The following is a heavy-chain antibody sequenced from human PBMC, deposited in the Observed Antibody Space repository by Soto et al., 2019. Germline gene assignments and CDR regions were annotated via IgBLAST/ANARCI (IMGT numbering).Heavy chain of an antibody. CDR2: ISGSGGST. CDR1: GFTFSSYA. J-gene: IGHJ3*02. CDR3: AKDRSRCSGGSCYPDAFDI. Sequence: HPGGSLRLSCAASGFTFSSYAMSWVRQAPGKGLEWVSAISGSGGSTYYADSVKGRFTISRDNSKNTLYLQMNSLRAEDTAVYYCAKDRSRCSGGSCYPDAFDIWGQGTMVTVSS. V-gene: IGHV3-23*01. D-gene: IGHD2-15*01.